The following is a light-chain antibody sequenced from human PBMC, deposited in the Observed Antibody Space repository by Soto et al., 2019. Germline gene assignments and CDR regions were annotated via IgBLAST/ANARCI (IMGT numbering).Light chain of an antibody. J-gene: IGKJ1*01. CDR2: QTS. CDR3: HQRQSWPRT. CDR1: QHINTR. Sequence: EIVLTQSPATLSSFPGDRVTLSCWASQHINTRLAWYQHRPGQAPRLLIYQTSLRAAGIPASFSASVSATDFSLTTSGVQPEDVALYYCHQRQSWPRTFGQGTKVDIK. V-gene: IGKV3-11*01.